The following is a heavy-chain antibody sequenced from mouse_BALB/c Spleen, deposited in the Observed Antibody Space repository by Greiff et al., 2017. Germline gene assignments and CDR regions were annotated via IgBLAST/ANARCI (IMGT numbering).Heavy chain of an antibody. CDR1: GYTFTSYW. CDR2: IYPGNSDT. Sequence: EVQLQQSGTVLARPGASVKMSCKASGYTFTSYWMHWVKQRPGQGLEWIGAIYPGNSDTSYNQKFKGKAKLTAVTSTSTAYMELSSLTNEDSAVYYCTRPVRLRWYFDVWGAGTTVTVSS. V-gene: IGHV1-5*01. D-gene: IGHD1-2*01. J-gene: IGHJ1*01. CDR3: TRPVRLRWYFDV.